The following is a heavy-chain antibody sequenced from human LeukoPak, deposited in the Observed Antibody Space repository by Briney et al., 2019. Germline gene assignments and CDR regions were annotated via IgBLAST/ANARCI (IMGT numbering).Heavy chain of an antibody. J-gene: IGHJ4*02. D-gene: IGHD3-22*01. V-gene: IGHV3-49*04. CDR1: GFTFSNYA. CDR2: IRSKAYGGTT. CDR3: TREGDYYDSSGYYVPFDY. Sequence: GGSLRLSCAASGFTFSNYAMSWVRQAPGKGLEWVGFIRSKAYGGTTEYAASVKGRFTISRDDSKSIAYLQMNSLKTEDTAVYYCTREGDYYDSSGYYVPFDYWGQGTLVTVSS.